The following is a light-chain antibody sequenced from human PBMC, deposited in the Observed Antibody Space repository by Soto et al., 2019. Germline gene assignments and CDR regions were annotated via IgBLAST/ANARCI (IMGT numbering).Light chain of an antibody. J-gene: IGKJ4*01. CDR1: QSVSSN. CDR2: GAS. Sequence: EIVMTQSPATLSVSPGERATLSCRASQSVSSNLAWYQQKPGQAPRLLIYGASTRATGIPARFSGSGSGTEFTLTISSLQSEDVAVYDCQQYNNWPLFGGGTKVEIK. V-gene: IGKV3-15*01. CDR3: QQYNNWPL.